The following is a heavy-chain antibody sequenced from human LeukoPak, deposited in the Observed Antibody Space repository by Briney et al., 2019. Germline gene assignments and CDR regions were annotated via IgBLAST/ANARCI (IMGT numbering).Heavy chain of an antibody. V-gene: IGHV3-11*04. Sequence: GGSLRLSCAASGFTFSDYYMNWIRQAPGKGLEWISYISSSGGTIYYADSVKGRFTISRDNAKNSLYLQMNSLGAEDTAVYYCAGYSSGWFGAFHIWGQGTMATVSS. CDR3: AGYSSGWFGAFHI. CDR2: ISSSGGTI. J-gene: IGHJ3*02. CDR1: GFTFSDYY. D-gene: IGHD6-19*01.